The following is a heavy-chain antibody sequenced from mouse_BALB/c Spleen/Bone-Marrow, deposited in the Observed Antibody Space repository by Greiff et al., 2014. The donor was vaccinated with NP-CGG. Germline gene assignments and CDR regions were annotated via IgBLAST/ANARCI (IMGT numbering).Heavy chain of an antibody. CDR3: TRRLTGSYAMDY. V-gene: IGHV1-69*02. Sequence: QVQLQQPGAELVRPGASVKLSCKASGYTFTSYWINWVKQRPGQGLEWIGNIYPSDSYTNYNQKFKDKATLTVDKSSSTAYTQLSSPTSEDSAVYYCTRRLTGSYAMDYWGQGTSVTVSS. CDR2: IYPSDSYT. J-gene: IGHJ4*01. CDR1: GYTFTSYW. D-gene: IGHD4-1*01.